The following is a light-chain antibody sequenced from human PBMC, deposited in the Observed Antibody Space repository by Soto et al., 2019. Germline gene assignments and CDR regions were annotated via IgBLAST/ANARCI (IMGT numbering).Light chain of an antibody. J-gene: IGLJ2*01. CDR2: DSD. CDR3: QSYDNSHDWDVI. CDR1: SSNMGAGYA. Sequence: QSVLTQPPSVSGAPGQRVTISCTGSSSNMGAGYAVHWYQQRPGTAPKLLISDSDNRPSGVPDRFSGSKSGTSASLAITGLQAEDEADYYCQSYDNSHDWDVIFGGGTKLTVL. V-gene: IGLV1-40*01.